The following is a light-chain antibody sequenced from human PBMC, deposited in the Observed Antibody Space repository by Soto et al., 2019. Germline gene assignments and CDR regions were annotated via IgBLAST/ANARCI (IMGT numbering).Light chain of an antibody. CDR2: AAS. CDR1: QGIGSY. Sequence: DIQLTQSPSFLSASVGDRVTITCPASQGIGSYLAWYQQRPGKAPKLLIYAASTLQSGVPSRFSGSGSGTEFTLTISSLQPEDFATFCCQQLNSYPRTFGQGTKLEIK. CDR3: QQLNSYPRT. V-gene: IGKV1-9*01. J-gene: IGKJ2*01.